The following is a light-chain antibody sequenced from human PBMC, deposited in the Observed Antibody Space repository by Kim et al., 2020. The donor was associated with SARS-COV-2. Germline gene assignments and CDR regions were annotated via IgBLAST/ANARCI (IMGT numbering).Light chain of an antibody. V-gene: IGLV3-19*01. CDR2: GKN. Sequence: ALGQTVRIKCQGDSLRTYYASWYQQKPGQAPVLVFYGKNNRPSGIPDRFSGSCSGNTASLTITGAQAEDGADYYCNSRDSSGNHLVFGGGTQLTVL. J-gene: IGLJ2*01. CDR3: NSRDSSGNHLV. CDR1: SLRTYY.